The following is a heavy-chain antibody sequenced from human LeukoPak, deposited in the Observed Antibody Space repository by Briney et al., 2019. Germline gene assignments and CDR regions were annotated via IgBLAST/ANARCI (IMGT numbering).Heavy chain of an antibody. CDR1: GAFLSGSSYY. V-gene: IGHV4-39*07. CDR3: ARGIEYFDY. J-gene: IGHJ4*02. Sequence: SETLSLTCTVSGAFLSGSSYYWGWIRQPPGKGLERIGSLYYSGSTYYNPSLKSRVTISVDTSKNQFSLSLSSVTAADTAVYYCARGIEYFDYWGQGTLVTVSS. CDR2: LYYSGST.